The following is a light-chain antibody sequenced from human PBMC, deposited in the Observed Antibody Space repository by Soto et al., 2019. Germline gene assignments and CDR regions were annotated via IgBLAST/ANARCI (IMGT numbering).Light chain of an antibody. CDR2: DVS. Sequence: QSVLTQSPSASGSPGQSVTISCTGTSSDIGCYDSVSWYQQHPGKAPKVMIYDVSKRPSGVPDRFSGSKSGNPASLTVSALQAEDEADYYCSSYTDRNNLVFGTGTKLTVL. CDR3: SSYTDRNNLV. V-gene: IGLV2-8*01. CDR1: SSDIGCYDS. J-gene: IGLJ1*01.